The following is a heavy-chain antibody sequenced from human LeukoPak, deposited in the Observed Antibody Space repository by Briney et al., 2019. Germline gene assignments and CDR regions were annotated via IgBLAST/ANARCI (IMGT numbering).Heavy chain of an antibody. D-gene: IGHD6-13*01. CDR3: ARDSWSLDY. CDR2: IWYDGSNK. CDR1: VFPFSSYG. V-gene: IGHV3-33*01. J-gene: IGHJ4*02. Sequence: GGSLRLSCAASVFPFSSYGMHWVRQAPGKGREWVAVIWYDGSNKYYADSVKGRFTISRDNCKNTLYLQMNSLRAEDTAVYYCARDSWSLDYWSQGTLVTVSS.